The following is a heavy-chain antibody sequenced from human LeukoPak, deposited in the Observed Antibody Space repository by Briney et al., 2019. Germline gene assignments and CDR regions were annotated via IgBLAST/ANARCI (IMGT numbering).Heavy chain of an antibody. CDR3: ARSGYSYGSPLLLDY. CDR2: IYSGGST. CDR1: GFTISSYY. J-gene: IGHJ4*02. V-gene: IGHV3-53*01. Sequence: PGGSLRLSCAASGFTISSYYRSWVRQAPGKGLEWISDIYSGGSTYYADSVKGRFTISIDNSKNTLYLQMNSLRAEDTAVYYCARSGYSYGSPLLLDYWGQGILVTVSS. D-gene: IGHD5-18*01.